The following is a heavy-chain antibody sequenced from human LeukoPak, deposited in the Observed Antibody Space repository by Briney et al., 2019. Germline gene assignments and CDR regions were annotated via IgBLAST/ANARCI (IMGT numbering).Heavy chain of an antibody. CDR1: GFTFSSYA. D-gene: IGHD1-1*01. CDR2: ISYDGSNK. CDR3: AREPPNWNDDY. V-gene: IGHV3-30*04. Sequence: PGGSLRLSCAASGFTFSSYAMHWVRQAPGKGLEWVAVISYDGSNKYYADSVKGRFTISRDNSKNTLYLQMNSLRAEDTAVYYCAREPPNWNDDYWGQGTLVTVSS. J-gene: IGHJ4*02.